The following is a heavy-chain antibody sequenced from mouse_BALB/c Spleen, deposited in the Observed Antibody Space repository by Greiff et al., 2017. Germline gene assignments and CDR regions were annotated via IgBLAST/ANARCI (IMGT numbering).Heavy chain of an antibody. CDR1: GFTFTDYY. Sequence: EVQGVESGGGLVQPGGSLRLSCATSGFTFTDYYMSWVRQPPGKALEWLGFIRNKANGYTTEYSASVKGRFTISRDNSQSILYLQMNTLRAEDSATYYCARATSIYYYGPFDYWGQGTTLTVSS. CDR2: IRNKANGYTT. J-gene: IGHJ2*01. D-gene: IGHD1-1*01. V-gene: IGHV7-3*02. CDR3: ARATSIYYYGPFDY.